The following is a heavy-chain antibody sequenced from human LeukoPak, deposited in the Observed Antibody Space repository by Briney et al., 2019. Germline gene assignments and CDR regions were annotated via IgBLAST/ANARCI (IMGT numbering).Heavy chain of an antibody. J-gene: IGHJ6*02. CDR1: GFTFSAYT. CDR2: ISSDGSNK. CDR3: ATGGWGYTNPIYGMDV. D-gene: IGHD5-12*01. Sequence: PGGSLRLSCAASGFTFSAYTMHWVRQAPGKGLEWVAVISSDGSNKYYADSVKGRFTISRDNSKNTLYLQMNSLRAEDTAVNYCATGGWGYTNPIYGMDVWGQGTTVTVSS. V-gene: IGHV3-30*14.